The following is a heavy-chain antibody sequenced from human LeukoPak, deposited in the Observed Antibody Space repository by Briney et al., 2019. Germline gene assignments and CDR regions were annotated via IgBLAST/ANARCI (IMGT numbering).Heavy chain of an antibody. D-gene: IGHD1-26*01. V-gene: IGHV1-18*01. CDR3: ARDRASGSYYADY. J-gene: IGHJ4*02. Sequence: GASVKVSCKASGLTFSNYGVTWVRQAPGQGLEWVGWISAYDGNTNYAQKFQGRVTMTTDTSTSTAYMELRSLRSDDTAVYYCARDRASGSYYADYWGQGTLVTVSS. CDR2: ISAYDGNT. CDR1: GLTFSNYG.